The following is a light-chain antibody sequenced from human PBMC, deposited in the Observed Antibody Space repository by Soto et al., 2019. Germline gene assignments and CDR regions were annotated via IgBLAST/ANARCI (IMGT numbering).Light chain of an antibody. CDR1: QSVSSN. CDR2: GAS. J-gene: IGKJ4*01. V-gene: IGKV3-15*01. CDR3: QQSFTTPLT. Sequence: EIVMTQSPATLSVSTGERSTLSCRASQSVSSNLAWYQQKPGQAPRLRIDGASTRATGIPARFSGSGSGTEFTLTSNSLQPEDFATYFCQQSFTTPLTFGGGTKVDIK.